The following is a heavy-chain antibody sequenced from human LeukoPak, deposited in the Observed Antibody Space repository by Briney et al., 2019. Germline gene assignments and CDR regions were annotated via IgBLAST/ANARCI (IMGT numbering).Heavy chain of an antibody. V-gene: IGHV1-8*01. CDR2: MDPNSGSA. Sequence: GASVKVSCKASGYTFTSYDINWVRQATGQGLEWMGWMDPNSGSAGYAQKFQGRVTMTWNASISTAYMELSSLRSEDTAVYYCARVASSGWYYFDYWGQGTLFTVSS. CDR3: ARVASSGWYYFDY. CDR1: GYTFTSYD. J-gene: IGHJ4*02. D-gene: IGHD6-19*01.